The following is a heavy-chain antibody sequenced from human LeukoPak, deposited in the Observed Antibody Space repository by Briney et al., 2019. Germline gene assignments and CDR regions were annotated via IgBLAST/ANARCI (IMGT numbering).Heavy chain of an antibody. J-gene: IGHJ4*02. CDR1: GFTFSSYG. Sequence: GGSLRLSCAASGFTFSSYGMHWVRQAPGKGLEWVAVIWYDGSNKYYADSVKGRFTISRDNSKNTLYLQTNSLRAEDTAVYYCAKDLEMVVAAIPFDYWGQGTLVTVSS. D-gene: IGHD2-15*01. CDR3: AKDLEMVVAAIPFDY. V-gene: IGHV3-33*06. CDR2: IWYDGSNK.